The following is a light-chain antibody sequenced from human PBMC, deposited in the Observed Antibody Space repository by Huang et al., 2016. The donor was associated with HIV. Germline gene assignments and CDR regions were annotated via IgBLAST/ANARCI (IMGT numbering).Light chain of an antibody. CDR3: QQYNDWPPWT. Sequence: EIVMTQSPATLSVSPGERATLSCRASQSVNSNFAWYQQKPGQAPRILIYGASTRANGIPARFSGSGSGTEFTLTISSLQSEDCAVYYCQQYNDWPPWTFGQGTKVEIK. CDR1: QSVNSN. CDR2: GAS. V-gene: IGKV3-15*01. J-gene: IGKJ1*01.